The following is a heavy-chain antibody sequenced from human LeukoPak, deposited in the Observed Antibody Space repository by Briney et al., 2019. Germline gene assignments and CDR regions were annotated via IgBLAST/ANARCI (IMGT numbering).Heavy chain of an antibody. CDR1: GVIFSSYW. Sequence: PGGSLRLSCAASGVIFSSYWMSWVRQAPGKGLEWVANIKQDGSEKYYVDSVKGRFTISRDNAKNSLYLQMNGLRAEDTAVYYCARDRAYCSCAGCTLPFDYWGQGTLVTVSS. J-gene: IGHJ4*02. CDR3: ARDRAYCSCAGCTLPFDY. D-gene: IGHD2-15*01. CDR2: IKQDGSEK. V-gene: IGHV3-7*01.